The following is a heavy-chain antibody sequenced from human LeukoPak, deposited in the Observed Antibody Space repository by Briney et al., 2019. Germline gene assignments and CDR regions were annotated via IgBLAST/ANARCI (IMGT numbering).Heavy chain of an antibody. CDR2: IIPIFGTA. CDR3: ARVVPAAPYYYYYYMDV. CDR1: GCTFSSYA. J-gene: IGHJ6*03. Sequence: GSSVKVSCKASGCTFSSYAISWVRQAPGQGLEWMGGIIPIFGTANYAQKFQGRVTITTDESTSTAYMELSSLRSEDTAVYYCARVVPAAPYYYYYYMDVWGKGTTVTVSS. V-gene: IGHV1-69*05. D-gene: IGHD2-2*01.